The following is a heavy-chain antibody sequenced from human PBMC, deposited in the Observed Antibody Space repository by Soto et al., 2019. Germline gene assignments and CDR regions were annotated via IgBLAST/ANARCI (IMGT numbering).Heavy chain of an antibody. CDR1: GFTFSSYW. J-gene: IGHJ4*02. CDR2: IKGDGSET. Sequence: GGSLRLSCAASGFTFSSYWMHWVRQAPGKGLVWVSRIKGDGSETNYADSVKGRFTISRDNAKNTLYLQLNSLRAEDTAVYYCLRGDSGYGNFDYWGQGTRVTVSS. D-gene: IGHD5-12*01. V-gene: IGHV3-74*01. CDR3: LRGDSGYGNFDY.